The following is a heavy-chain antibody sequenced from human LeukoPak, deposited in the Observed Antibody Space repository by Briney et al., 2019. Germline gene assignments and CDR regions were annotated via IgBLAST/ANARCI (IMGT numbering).Heavy chain of an antibody. CDR2: IYYSGST. Sequence: PSETLSLTCTVSGGSISSYYWSWIRQPPGKGLEWIGYIYYSGSTNYNPSLKSRVTISVDTSKNQFSLKLSSVTAADTAVYYCARRRDSDSPLFHHWGQGTLVTVSS. CDR1: GGSISSYY. J-gene: IGHJ1*01. D-gene: IGHD3-22*01. CDR3: ARRRDSDSPLFHH. V-gene: IGHV4-59*08.